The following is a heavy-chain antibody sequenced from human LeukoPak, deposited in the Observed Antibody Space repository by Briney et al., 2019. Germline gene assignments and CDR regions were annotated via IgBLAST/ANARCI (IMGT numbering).Heavy chain of an antibody. Sequence: PGGSLRLSCAASGFTFSSYWMHWVRQAPGKGLVWVSRINSDGSSTSYADSVKGRSTISRDNAKNTLYLQMNSLRAEDTAVYYCARVWFGELFRYFDYWGQGTLVTVSS. V-gene: IGHV3-74*01. CDR2: INSDGSST. J-gene: IGHJ4*02. D-gene: IGHD3-10*01. CDR3: ARVWFGELFRYFDY. CDR1: GFTFSSYW.